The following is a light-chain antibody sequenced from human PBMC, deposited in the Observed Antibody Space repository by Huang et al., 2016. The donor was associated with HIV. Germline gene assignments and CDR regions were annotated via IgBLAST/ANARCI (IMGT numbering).Light chain of an antibody. Sequence: IQMTQSPSSVSASVGDRVNIHCRASQSISRWLAWYQHNPGKAPKLLIYATSSLQSGVPSRFSGSGSGTDFTLTITSLQPEDFATYYCQQANNFPITFGQGTRLEIK. J-gene: IGKJ5*01. CDR2: ATS. V-gene: IGKV1D-12*01. CDR1: QSISRW. CDR3: QQANNFPIT.